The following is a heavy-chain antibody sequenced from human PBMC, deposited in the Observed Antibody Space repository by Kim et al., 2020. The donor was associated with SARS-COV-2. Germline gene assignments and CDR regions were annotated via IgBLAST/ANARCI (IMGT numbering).Heavy chain of an antibody. CDR2: INHSGST. CDR1: GGSFSGYY. Sequence: SETLSLTCAVYGGSFSGYYWSWIRQPPGKGLEWIGEINHSGSTNYNPSLKSRVTISVDTSKNQFSLKLSSVTAADTAVYYCARGFVVVPAPGNRWFDPWGQGTLVTVSS. V-gene: IGHV4-34*01. CDR3: ARGFVVVPAPGNRWFDP. D-gene: IGHD2-2*01. J-gene: IGHJ5*02.